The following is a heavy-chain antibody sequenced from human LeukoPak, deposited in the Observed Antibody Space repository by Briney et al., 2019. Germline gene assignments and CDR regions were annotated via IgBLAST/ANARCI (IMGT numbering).Heavy chain of an antibody. CDR2: ISGSGVST. V-gene: IGHV3-23*01. J-gene: IGHJ4*02. Sequence: GGSLRLSCAASGFTFSSYAMTWVRQTPGKGLEWVSGISGSGVSTYYADFVKGRFTISRDNSKNTLYLQMNSLRAGDTAVYFCAKDKSLGLPTYFDYWGQGTLVTVSS. D-gene: IGHD7-27*01. CDR3: AKDKSLGLPTYFDY. CDR1: GFTFSSYA.